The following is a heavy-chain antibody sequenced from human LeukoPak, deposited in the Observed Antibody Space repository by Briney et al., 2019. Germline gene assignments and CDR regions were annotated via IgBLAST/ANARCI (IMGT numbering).Heavy chain of an antibody. D-gene: IGHD5-24*01. J-gene: IGHJ4*02. CDR3: AKDIRRDGYKTVLDY. CDR1: GFTFDDYA. Sequence: GGSLRLSCAASGFTFDDYAMHWVRQAPGKGLEWVSLISWDGGSTYYADSVKGRFTISRDNSKNSLYLQMNSLRAEDTALYYCAKDIRRDGYKTVLDYWGQGTPVTVSS. CDR2: ISWDGGST. V-gene: IGHV3-43D*03.